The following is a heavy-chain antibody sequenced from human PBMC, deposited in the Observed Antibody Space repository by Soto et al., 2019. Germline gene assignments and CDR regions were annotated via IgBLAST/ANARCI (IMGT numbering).Heavy chain of an antibody. Sequence: GKGLEWVARMKQDGSEKYYVDSVKGRFTISRDNAKSSLYLQMNSLRAEDTAVYYCARHHYGDYVYYFDYWGPGALVTVSS. D-gene: IGHD4-17*01. V-gene: IGHV3-7*01. CDR2: MKQDGSEK. J-gene: IGHJ4*02. CDR3: ARHHYGDYVYYFDY.